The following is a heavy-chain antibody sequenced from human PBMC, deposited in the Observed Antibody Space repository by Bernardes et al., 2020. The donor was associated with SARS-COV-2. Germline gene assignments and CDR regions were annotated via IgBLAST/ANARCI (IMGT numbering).Heavy chain of an antibody. CDR3: ARVRMGTPYDAFDI. CDR1: GGSISSYY. CDR2: IYYSGST. V-gene: IGHV4-59*01. D-gene: IGHD1-1*01. J-gene: IGHJ3*02. Sequence: SETLSLTCTVSGGSISSYYWSWIRQPPGKGLEWIGYIYYSGSTNYNPSLKSRVTISVDTSKNQFSLKLSSVTAAATAVYYCARVRMGTPYDAFDIWGQGTMVTVSS.